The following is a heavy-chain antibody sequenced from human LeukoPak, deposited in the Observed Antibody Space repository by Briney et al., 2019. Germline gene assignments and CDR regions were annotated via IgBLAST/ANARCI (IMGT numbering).Heavy chain of an antibody. Sequence: SETLSLTCAVSGYSISSSSYYWGWIRQPPGKGLEWIGSIYYSGSTYYNPSLKSRVTISVDTSKNQFSLKLSSVTAADTAVYYCARHGGLKDGYKASYYFDYWGQGTLVTVSS. CDR3: ARHGGLKDGYKASYYFDY. D-gene: IGHD5-24*01. V-gene: IGHV4-39*01. CDR2: IYYSGST. J-gene: IGHJ4*02. CDR1: GYSISSSSYY.